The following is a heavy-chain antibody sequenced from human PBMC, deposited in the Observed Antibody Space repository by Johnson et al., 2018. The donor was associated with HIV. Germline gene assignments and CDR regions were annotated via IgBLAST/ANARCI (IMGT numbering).Heavy chain of an antibody. D-gene: IGHD3-3*01. CDR2: ISYDGSNK. Sequence: VQLVESGGGLVKPGGSLRLSCAASGFTFSDYYMSWIRQAPGKGLEWVAVISYDGSNKYYADSVKGRFTISRDNSKNTLYLQMNSLRTEDTAVYYCATEARGVHGTLRFLEWSDGFDIWGQGTMVTVSS. CDR1: GFTFSDYY. V-gene: IGHV3-30*03. J-gene: IGHJ3*02. CDR3: ATEARGVHGTLRFLEWSDGFDI.